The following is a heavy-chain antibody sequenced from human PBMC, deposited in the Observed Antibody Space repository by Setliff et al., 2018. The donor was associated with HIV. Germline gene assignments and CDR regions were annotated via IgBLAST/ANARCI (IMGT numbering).Heavy chain of an antibody. CDR1: GYTVTELS. D-gene: IGHD3-22*01. V-gene: IGHV1-24*01. Sequence: VKVSCKVSGYTVTELSINWVRQAPGKGPEWMGGFDPEDNKIVYAQKFQGRITITADTSTDTAYLELSSLRSEDSAFYYCTTPLDSSGYFGSDYFDYWGQGALVTVSS. J-gene: IGHJ4*02. CDR3: TTPLDSSGYFGSDYFDY. CDR2: FDPEDNKI.